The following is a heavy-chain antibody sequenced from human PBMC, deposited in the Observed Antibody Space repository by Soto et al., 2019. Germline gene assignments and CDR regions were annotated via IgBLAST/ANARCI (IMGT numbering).Heavy chain of an antibody. J-gene: IGHJ6*02. CDR3: ARVSGSYYDGMDV. D-gene: IGHD1-26*01. V-gene: IGHV4-4*02. Sequence: QVQLQESGPGLVKPSGTLSLTCAVSGGSISSSNWWSWVRQPPGKGLEWIGEIYHSGSTNYNPSRKSRDTISVDKSKNQFSLKLSSVTAADTAVYYCARVSGSYYDGMDVGGQGTTVTVSS. CDR1: GGSISSSNW. CDR2: IYHSGST.